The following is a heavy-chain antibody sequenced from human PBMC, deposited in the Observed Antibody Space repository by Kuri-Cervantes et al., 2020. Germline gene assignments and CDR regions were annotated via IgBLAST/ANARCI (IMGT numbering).Heavy chain of an antibody. CDR3: ARGSAVGHYYGMDV. CDR2: INPNGGRT. Sequence: ASVKVSCKASGYTFTSYDINWVRQAPGQGLQWMGIINPNGGRTTYTEKLQGRVTMTRDTSTSTFYMDLSSLRSEDTAVYYCARGSAVGHYYGMDVWGQGTTVTVSS. V-gene: IGHV1-46*04. CDR1: GYTFTSYD. J-gene: IGHJ6*02. D-gene: IGHD6-13*01.